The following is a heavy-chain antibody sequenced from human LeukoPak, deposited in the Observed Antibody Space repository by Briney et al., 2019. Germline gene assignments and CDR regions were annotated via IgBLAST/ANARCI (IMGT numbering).Heavy chain of an antibody. D-gene: IGHD3-22*01. CDR1: GFTFSSYA. CDR2: ISGSGGTT. CDR3: AKCRNYYDSSGFDY. V-gene: IGHV3-23*01. Sequence: GGSLRLSCAASGFTFSSYAMSWVRQAPGKGLEWVSAISGSGGTTYYADSVKGRFTISRDNSKNTLYLQMNSLRAEDMAVYYCAKCRNYYDSSGFDYWGQGTLGTVSS. J-gene: IGHJ4*02.